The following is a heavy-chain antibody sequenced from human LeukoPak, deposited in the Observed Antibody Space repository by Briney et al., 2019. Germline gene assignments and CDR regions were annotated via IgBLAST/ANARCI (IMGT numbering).Heavy chain of an antibody. D-gene: IGHD3-10*01. V-gene: IGHV1-46*01. J-gene: IGHJ4*02. Sequence: ASVKVSCKASGYTFTSYYMHWVRQAPGQGLEWMGIINPSGGSTSYAQKFQGRVTMTRDTSTSTAYMELRSLRTDDTAVYYCARGAALVRANVHFDYWGQGTLVTVSS. CDR2: INPSGGST. CDR1: GYTFTSYY. CDR3: ARGAALVRANVHFDY.